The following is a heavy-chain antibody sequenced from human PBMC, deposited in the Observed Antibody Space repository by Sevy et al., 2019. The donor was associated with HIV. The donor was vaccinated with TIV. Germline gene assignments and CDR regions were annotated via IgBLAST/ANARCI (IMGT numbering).Heavy chain of an antibody. Sequence: GGSLRLSCAASGFTFSSYGMHWVRQAPGKGLEWVAFIRYDGSNKYYADSVKGRFTISRDNSKNTLYLQMNSLRAEDTAVYYSAKTCMAAPRGGSDFDYWGQGTLVTVSS. CDR1: GFTFSSYG. V-gene: IGHV3-30*02. CDR3: AKTCMAAPRGGSDFDY. D-gene: IGHD6-13*01. CDR2: IRYDGSNK. J-gene: IGHJ4*02.